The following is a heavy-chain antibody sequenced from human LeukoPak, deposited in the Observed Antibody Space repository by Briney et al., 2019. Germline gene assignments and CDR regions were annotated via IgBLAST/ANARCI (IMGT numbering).Heavy chain of an antibody. V-gene: IGHV5-51*01. D-gene: IGHD1-26*01. CDR2: IYPGDSGT. CDR3: ARPSRVGALNFDY. J-gene: IGHJ4*02. CDR1: GYTFSSYW. Sequence: PGESLKISCKGSGYTFSSYWIGWVRQMPGKGLEWMGIIYPGDSGTRYSPSFQGQVTISADKSISTAYLQWSSLKASDSAMYYCARPSRVGALNFDYWGQGTLVTVSS.